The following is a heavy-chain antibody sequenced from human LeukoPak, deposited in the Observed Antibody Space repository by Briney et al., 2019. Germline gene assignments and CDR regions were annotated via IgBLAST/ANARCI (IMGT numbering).Heavy chain of an antibody. Sequence: APVKVSCKASGYTFTSYYMHWVRQAPGQGLEWMGIINPSGGSTSYAQKFQGRVTMTRDTSTSTVYMELSSLRSEDTAVYYCARSRYSSGWYMEIELDYWGQGTLVTVSS. CDR2: INPSGGST. V-gene: IGHV1-46*01. D-gene: IGHD6-19*01. CDR1: GYTFTSYY. CDR3: ARSRYSSGWYMEIELDY. J-gene: IGHJ4*02.